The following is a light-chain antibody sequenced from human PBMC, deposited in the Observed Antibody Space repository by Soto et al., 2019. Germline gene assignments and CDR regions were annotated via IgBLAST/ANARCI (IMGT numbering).Light chain of an antibody. Sequence: IVMTQSPATLSVSRGERGTLSCRASQSAGNCLAWYQQKPGKAPRLLIYYTSTRATGIPARFSGSGSGTEFTLTINSLQSEDSAVYYCQQHNQWPITFGQGTRLEV. V-gene: IGKV3D-15*01. CDR3: QQHNQWPIT. J-gene: IGKJ5*01. CDR1: QSAGNC. CDR2: YTS.